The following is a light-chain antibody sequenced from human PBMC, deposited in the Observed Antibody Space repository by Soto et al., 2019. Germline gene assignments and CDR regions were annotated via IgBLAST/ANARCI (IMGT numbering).Light chain of an antibody. V-gene: IGKV3-20*01. CDR3: QRYGSSPPHT. Sequence: EIVLTQSPGTLSLSPGEGATLSCRASQSVYNNYLAWYQQKPGQAPRLLISGASSRATGIPDRFSGSGSGTDFTLTISRLESEDFAVHYCQRYGSSPPHTFGQGTRLEIK. CDR2: GAS. J-gene: IGKJ5*01. CDR1: QSVYNNY.